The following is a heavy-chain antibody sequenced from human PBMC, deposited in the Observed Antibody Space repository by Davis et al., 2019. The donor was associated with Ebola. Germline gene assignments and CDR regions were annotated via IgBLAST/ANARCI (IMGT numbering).Heavy chain of an antibody. CDR1: GFIFNDYG. J-gene: IGHJ4*02. CDR3: ARSYCGGDYFDY. Sequence: PGGSLRLSCAASGFIFNDYGMHWVRQAPGKGLDWVAVIWSDGHTKYYADSVKGRFTISRDNSKNTVYLQMDSLRVEDTAMYYCARSYCGGDYFDYWGQGTLVTVSS. V-gene: IGHV3-33*01. D-gene: IGHD2-21*01. CDR2: IWSDGHTK.